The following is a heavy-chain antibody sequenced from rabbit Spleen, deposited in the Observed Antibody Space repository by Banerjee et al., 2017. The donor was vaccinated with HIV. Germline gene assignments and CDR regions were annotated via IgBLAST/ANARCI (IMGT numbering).Heavy chain of an antibody. Sequence: QEQLVESGGDLVKPGASLTLTCTASGVSFSLSSYMCWVRQAPGKGLEWIGCIDDGSSGFTYYATWAKGRFTCSKTSSTTVTLQMTRLTAADTATYFCARDTSSSFSSYGMDLWGQGTLVTVS. D-gene: IGHD1-1*01. V-gene: IGHV1S45*01. J-gene: IGHJ3*01. CDR2: IDDGSSGFT. CDR1: GVSFSLSSY. CDR3: ARDTSSSFSSYGMDL.